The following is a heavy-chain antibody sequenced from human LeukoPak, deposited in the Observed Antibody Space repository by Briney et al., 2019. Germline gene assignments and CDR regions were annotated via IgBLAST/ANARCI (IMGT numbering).Heavy chain of an antibody. CDR2: IYYSGST. V-gene: IGHV4-39*07. Sequence: SETLSLTCTVSGGSISSSSYYWGWIRQPPGKGLEWIGSIYYSGSTYYNPSLKSRVTISVDTSKNQFSLKLSSVTAADTAVYYCARESKRHIAPEPASFDYWGQGTLVTVSS. D-gene: IGHD6-13*01. J-gene: IGHJ4*02. CDR1: GGSISSSSYY. CDR3: ARESKRHIAPEPASFDY.